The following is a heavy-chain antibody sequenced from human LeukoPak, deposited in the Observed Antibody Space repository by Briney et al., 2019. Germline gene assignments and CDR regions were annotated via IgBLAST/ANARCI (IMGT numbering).Heavy chain of an antibody. J-gene: IGHJ4*02. CDR3: ARAAPLLLWFGELLGEFDY. D-gene: IGHD3-10*01. V-gene: IGHV3-11*01. CDR2: ISSSGSTI. Sequence: GGSLRLSCAASGFTFSDYYMSWIRQAPGKGLEWVPYISSSGSTIYYADSVKGRFTISRDNAKNSLYLQMNSLRAEDTAVYYCARAAPLLLWFGELLGEFDYWGQGTLVTVSS. CDR1: GFTFSDYY.